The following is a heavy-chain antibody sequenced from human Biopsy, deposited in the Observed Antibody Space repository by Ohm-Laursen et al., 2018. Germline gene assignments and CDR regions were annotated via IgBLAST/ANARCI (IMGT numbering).Heavy chain of an antibody. Sequence: SLRLSCAASGFTFSTYGLNWVRQAPGRGLECVASITHAGLVYYEDSLKGRFTISRDNAKNSLFLQMNSLRIEDTAFYYCAAGDNTYKLLHWGQGTLVTVSS. CDR3: AAGDNTYKLLH. D-gene: IGHD3-10*01. V-gene: IGHV3-21*01. CDR2: ITHAGLV. J-gene: IGHJ4*02. CDR1: GFTFSTYG.